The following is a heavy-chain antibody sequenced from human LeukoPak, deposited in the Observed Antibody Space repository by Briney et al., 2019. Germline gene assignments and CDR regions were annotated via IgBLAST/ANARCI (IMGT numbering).Heavy chain of an antibody. CDR2: IYTSGST. CDR3: ARHLGITRKWFDP. CDR1: GGSISSGSYY. D-gene: IGHD1-14*01. V-gene: IGHV4-61*02. J-gene: IGHJ5*02. Sequence: PSETLSLTCTVSGGSISSGSYYWSWIRQPAGKGLEWIGRIYTSGSTNYNPSLKSRVTISVDTSKNQFSLKLSSVTAADTAVYYCARHLGITRKWFDPWGQGTLVTVSS.